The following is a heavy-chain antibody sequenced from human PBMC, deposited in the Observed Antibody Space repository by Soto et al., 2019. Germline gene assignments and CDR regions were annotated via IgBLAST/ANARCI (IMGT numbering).Heavy chain of an antibody. CDR3: ARTATWRYYFDY. V-gene: IGHV4-34*01. CDR1: GGYFSCYY. D-gene: IGHD2-21*02. CDR2: INHSGST. J-gene: IGHJ4*02. Sequence: SETKSLTCAVYGGYFSCYYWSWIRQPPGKGLEWIGEINHSGSTNYDPSLKSRVTISVDTSKNQFSLKLSSVTAADTAVYYCARTATWRYYFDYWGQGTLVTVSS.